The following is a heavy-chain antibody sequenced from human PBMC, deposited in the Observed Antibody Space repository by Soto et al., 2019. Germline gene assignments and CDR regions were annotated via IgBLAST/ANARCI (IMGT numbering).Heavy chain of an antibody. J-gene: IGHJ5*02. D-gene: IGHD2-15*01. CDR3: ARDLGYCSGGSCYYNWFDP. Sequence: QVQLVQSEAEVKKPGSSVKVSCKASGGTFSSYAISWVRQAPGQGLEWMGGIIPIFGTANYAQKFQGRVTITADKSTSTAYMELSSLRSEDTAVYYCARDLGYCSGGSCYYNWFDPWGQGTLVTVSS. CDR1: GGTFSSYA. V-gene: IGHV1-69*06. CDR2: IIPIFGTA.